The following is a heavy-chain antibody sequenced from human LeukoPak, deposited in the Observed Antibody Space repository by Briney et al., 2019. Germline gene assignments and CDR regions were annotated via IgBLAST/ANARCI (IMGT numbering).Heavy chain of an antibody. CDR1: GGSISSGGYY. Sequence: SETLSLTCTVSGGSISSGGYYWSWLRQPPGKGLEWIGYIYHSGSTYYNPSLKSRVTISVDRSKNQFSLKLSSVTAADTAVYYCARGALARGEYSSGWYSRTGEYYFDYWGEGTLVTVSS. CDR3: ARGALARGEYSSGWYSRTGEYYFDY. CDR2: IYHSGST. J-gene: IGHJ4*02. V-gene: IGHV4-30-2*01. D-gene: IGHD6-19*01.